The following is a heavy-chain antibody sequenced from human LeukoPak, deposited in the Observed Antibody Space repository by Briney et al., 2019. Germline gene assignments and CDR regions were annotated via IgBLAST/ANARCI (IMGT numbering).Heavy chain of an antibody. CDR2: IKQDGSEI. CDR1: GFTFGSYW. Sequence: GGSLRLSCSASGFTFGSYWMNWVRQAPGKGPEWVANIKQDGSEINYVDSVKGRFIISRDNAKNTLYLQMNSLRVDDTDVYYCAGGSGWITGDWGHGTLVTVSS. J-gene: IGHJ4*01. D-gene: IGHD1-14*01. CDR3: AGGSGWITGD. V-gene: IGHV3-7*03.